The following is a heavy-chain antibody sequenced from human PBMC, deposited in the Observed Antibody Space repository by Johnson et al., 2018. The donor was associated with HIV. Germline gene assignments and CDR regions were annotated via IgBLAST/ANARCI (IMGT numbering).Heavy chain of an antibody. J-gene: IGHJ3*02. CDR1: GFTFSSYA. Sequence: QVQLVESGGGVVQPGRSLRLSCAASGFTFSSYAMHWVRQAPGKGLEWVAVISYDGSNKYYADSVRGRFTISRDNSKNTLYLQMNSLRAEDTALYYCARDESGYDEGFDAFDIWGQGTMVTVSS. V-gene: IGHV3-30*14. CDR3: ARDESGYDEGFDAFDI. D-gene: IGHD5-12*01. CDR2: ISYDGSNK.